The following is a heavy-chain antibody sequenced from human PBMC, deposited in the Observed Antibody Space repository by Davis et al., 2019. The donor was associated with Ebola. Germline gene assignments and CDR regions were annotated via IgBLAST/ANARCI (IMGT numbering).Heavy chain of an antibody. J-gene: IGHJ3*02. V-gene: IGHV2-5*02. CDR1: GFSLSSHGVG. CDR2: SYWDNDR. Sequence: SGPTLVKPTQTLTLTCTFSGFSLSSHGVGVGWIRQPPGEALEWLALSYWDNDRRYSPSLRSRLTLTKDTSTNQVFLTMTNMDPVDTGTYYCAHIVITFGGIIADDAFDIWGQGITVTVSS. CDR3: AHIVITFGGIIADDAFDI. D-gene: IGHD3-16*02.